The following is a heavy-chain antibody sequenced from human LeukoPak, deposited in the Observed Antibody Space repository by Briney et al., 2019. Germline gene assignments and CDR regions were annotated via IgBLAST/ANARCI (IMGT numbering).Heavy chain of an antibody. CDR3: ARGRYYFDY. V-gene: IGHV4-4*07. CDR1: GDSITSYY. CDR2: INISGNT. J-gene: IGHJ4*02. Sequence: TSEALSLTCTVSGDSITSYYWSWIRQPAGKGLEWIGRINISGNTNYNPSLKSRVTISVDTSKNQFSLKLSSVTAADTAVYYCARGRYYFDYWGQGTLVTVSS.